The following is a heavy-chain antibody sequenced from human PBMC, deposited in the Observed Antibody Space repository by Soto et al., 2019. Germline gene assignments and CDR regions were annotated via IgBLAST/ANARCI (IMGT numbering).Heavy chain of an antibody. J-gene: IGHJ6*02. Sequence: EVQLVESGGGLVQPGGSLRLSCGASGFTFRNYDMHWVRQGTGKGLEWVSGISAAGDPDYADSVEGRFTISRENAQNSFFLQMNSLRVGDTAVYYSARTDRAFYGLDVWGQGTTVIVSS. CDR2: ISAAGDP. V-gene: IGHV3-13*05. CDR3: ARTDRAFYGLDV. CDR1: GFTFRNYD.